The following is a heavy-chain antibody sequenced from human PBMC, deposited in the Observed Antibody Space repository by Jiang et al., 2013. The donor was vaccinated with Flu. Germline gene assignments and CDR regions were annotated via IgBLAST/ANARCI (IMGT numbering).Heavy chain of an antibody. Sequence: SGAEVKKPGASVKVSCKASGYTFTGYYMHWVRQAPGQGLEWMGWINPNSGGTNYAQKFQGWVTMTRDTSISTAYMELSRLRSDDTAVYYCARDRVDTATTGTSISHWYFDLWGRGTLVTVSS. V-gene: IGHV1-2*04. D-gene: IGHD5-18*01. CDR2: INPNSGGT. J-gene: IGHJ2*01. CDR1: GYTFTGYY. CDR3: ARDRVDTATTGTSISHWYFDL.